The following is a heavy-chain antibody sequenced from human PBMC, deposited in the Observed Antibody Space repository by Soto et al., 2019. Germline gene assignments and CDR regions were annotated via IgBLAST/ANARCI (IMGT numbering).Heavy chain of an antibody. CDR2: ISYNGIDK. D-gene: IGHD5-12*01. Sequence: QMHLVESGGGLVQPAMSLRLSCAVSGVTFTNHGIHWVRQAPGKGLEWVADISYNGIDKWYVDSVKGRFTISRDNFGDKAYLQMNGLRPEDTAVYYCASGEGQNGHDTRFYHWGQGTLVTVSS. J-gene: IGHJ4*02. CDR3: ASGEGQNGHDTRFYH. V-gene: IGHV3-30*03. CDR1: GVTFTNHG.